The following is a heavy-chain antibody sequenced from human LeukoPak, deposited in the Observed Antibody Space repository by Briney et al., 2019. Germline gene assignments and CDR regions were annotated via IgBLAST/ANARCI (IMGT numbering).Heavy chain of an antibody. CDR1: GGSINTATFD. D-gene: IGHD1-26*01. Sequence: PSETLSLTCAVSGGSINTATFDWGWIRQAPGRDFEWIATISSDGTAYYNPSLMSRVTISIDTSMNQFSLDLTSVTAADTGLFYCARFKGGTGFDYWGQGILVIVSP. V-gene: IGHV4-39*01. CDR2: ISSDGTA. CDR3: ARFKGGTGFDY. J-gene: IGHJ4*02.